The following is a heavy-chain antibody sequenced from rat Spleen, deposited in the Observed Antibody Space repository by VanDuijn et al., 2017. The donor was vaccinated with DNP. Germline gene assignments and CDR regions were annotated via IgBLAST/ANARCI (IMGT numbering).Heavy chain of an antibody. CDR1: GITFSDHN. CDR2: ISYDRSDT. Sequence: EVQLVESGGGLVQPGRSLKLSCVVSGITFSDHNMAWVRQAPKKGLEWVGTISYDRSDTYYRDSVKGRFTISRDNAKSTLYLQMNSLRSEDTATYYCARHTTGIPTDYFDYWGQGASVTVSS. D-gene: IGHD1-9*01. V-gene: IGHV5-7*01. CDR3: ARHTTGIPTDYFDY. J-gene: IGHJ2*01.